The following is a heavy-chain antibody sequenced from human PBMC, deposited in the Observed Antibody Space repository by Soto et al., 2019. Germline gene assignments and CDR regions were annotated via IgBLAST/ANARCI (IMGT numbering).Heavy chain of an antibody. Sequence: QVQLQQWGAGLLKPSETLSLTCAVYGGSFSGYYWSWIRQPPGKGLEWIGEINHSGSTNYNPSLKRQGTISVDPSKNQFSLKLSSVTAADTAVYYCERGRYSSSWTDYWGQGTLVTVSS. CDR2: INHSGST. CDR3: ERGRYSSSWTDY. CDR1: GGSFSGYY. V-gene: IGHV4-34*01. D-gene: IGHD6-13*01. J-gene: IGHJ4*02.